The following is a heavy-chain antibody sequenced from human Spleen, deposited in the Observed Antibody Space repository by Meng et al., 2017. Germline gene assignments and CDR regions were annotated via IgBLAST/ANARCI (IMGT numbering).Heavy chain of an antibody. D-gene: IGHD6-13*01. CDR2: INHSGST. J-gene: IGHJ4*02. CDR1: GGSISSGGYY. Sequence: QVRLQQSGPGLVKPSQTLSLTCTVSGGSISSGGYYWNWIRQHPGKGLEWIGEINHSGSTNYNPSLESRATISVDTSQNNLSLKLSSVTAADSAVYYCATGYSSSWLFYWGQGTLVTVSS. CDR3: ATGYSSSWLFY. V-gene: IGHV4-31*04.